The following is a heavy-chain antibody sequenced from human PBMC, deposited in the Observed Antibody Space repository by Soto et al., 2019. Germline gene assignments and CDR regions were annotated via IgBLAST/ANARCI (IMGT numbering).Heavy chain of an antibody. CDR1: GFSPVTGGER. CDR3: ARTMPSTGTFDY. V-gene: IGHV2-70*04. Sequence: SGPTLVNPTQTLTLTCTLSGFSPVTGGERVSWIRQHPGQALEWLARIDGNDGKYYTPSLKTRLTISKDNSKNEVVLTMTNMDPLDTATYYCARTMPSTGTFDYLGQGTLVTVSS. J-gene: IGHJ4*02. D-gene: IGHD1-1*01. CDR2: IDGNDGK.